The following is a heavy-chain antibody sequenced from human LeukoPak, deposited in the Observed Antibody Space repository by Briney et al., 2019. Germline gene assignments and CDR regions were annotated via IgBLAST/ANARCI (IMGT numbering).Heavy chain of an antibody. CDR1: GFSFTSYW. J-gene: IGHJ4*02. CDR3: ARLDYYDSSGYYRYLNYFDY. CDR2: IYPGDSDT. V-gene: IGHV5-51*01. Sequence: GESLKISCKGSGFSFTSYWIGWVRQMPGKGLEWMGIIYPGDSDTRYSPSFQGQVTISADKSISTAYLQWSSLKAPDTAMYYCARLDYYDSSGYYRYLNYFDYWGQGTLVTVSS. D-gene: IGHD3-22*01.